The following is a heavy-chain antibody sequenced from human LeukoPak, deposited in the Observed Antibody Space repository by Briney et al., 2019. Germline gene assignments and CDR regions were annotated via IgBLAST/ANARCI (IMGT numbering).Heavy chain of an antibody. Sequence: GGSLRLSCATSGFTFSNYWMSWVRQAPGKGLEWVANINQDGSEEYYVDSVRGRFTISRDNAKNSLYLQMNSLRAEDTAVYYCARPYDSNRDHSGYGYWGRGTLVTVSS. V-gene: IGHV3-7*02. J-gene: IGHJ4*02. CDR3: ARPYDSNRDHSGYGY. CDR2: INQDGSEE. D-gene: IGHD5-12*01. CDR1: GFTFSNYW.